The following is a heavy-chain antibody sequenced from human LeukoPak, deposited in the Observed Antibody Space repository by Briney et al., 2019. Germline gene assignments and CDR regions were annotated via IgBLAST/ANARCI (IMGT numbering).Heavy chain of an antibody. D-gene: IGHD6-13*01. CDR2: INPSGGST. V-gene: IGHV1-46*01. J-gene: IGHJ4*02. CDR1: GYTFTSYY. CDR3: ARGTRIAAAPRAGLGY. Sequence: ASVKVSCKASGYTFTSYYMHWVRQAPGQGLEWMGIINPSGGSTSYAQKFQGRVTMTRDTSTSTVYMELSSLRSEDTAVYYCARGTRIAAAPRAGLGYWGQGTLVTVSS.